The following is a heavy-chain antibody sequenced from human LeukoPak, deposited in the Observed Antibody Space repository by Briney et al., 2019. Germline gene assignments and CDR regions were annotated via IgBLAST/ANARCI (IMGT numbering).Heavy chain of an antibody. Sequence: PGGSLRLSCAASGFTFSSYWMSWVRQAPGKGLEWVANIKQDGSEKYCVDSVKGRFTISRDNAKNSLYLQMNSLRAEDTAVYYCAREGNWNYVGYYYYYMDVWGKGTTVTVSS. V-gene: IGHV3-7*01. J-gene: IGHJ6*03. CDR2: IKQDGSEK. CDR3: AREGNWNYVGYYYYYMDV. D-gene: IGHD1-7*01. CDR1: GFTFSSYW.